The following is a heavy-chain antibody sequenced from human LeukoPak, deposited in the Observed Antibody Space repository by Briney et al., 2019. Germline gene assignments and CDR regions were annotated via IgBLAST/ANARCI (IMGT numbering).Heavy chain of an antibody. Sequence: GGSLRLSCAASGFTFSSYAMSWVRQAPGKGLEWVSAISGSGGSTYYADSVKGRFAISRDNFKNTLYLQMNSLRAEDTAVYYCAKDRGITMIVGDAFDIWGQGTMVTVSS. J-gene: IGHJ3*02. CDR2: ISGSGGST. CDR1: GFTFSSYA. V-gene: IGHV3-23*01. CDR3: AKDRGITMIVGDAFDI. D-gene: IGHD3-22*01.